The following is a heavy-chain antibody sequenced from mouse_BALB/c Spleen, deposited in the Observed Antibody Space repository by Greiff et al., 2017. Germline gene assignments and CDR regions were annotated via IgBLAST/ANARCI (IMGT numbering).Heavy chain of an antibody. Sequence: EVMLVESGGGLVQPGGSLKLSCAASGFTFSSYTMSWVRQTPEKRLEWVAYISNGGGSTYYPDTVKGRFTISRDNAKNTLYLQMSSLKSEDTAMYYCARHGEKTTATAWFAYWGQGTLVTVSA. CDR1: GFTFSSYT. V-gene: IGHV5-12-2*01. CDR2: ISNGGGST. D-gene: IGHD1-2*01. J-gene: IGHJ3*01. CDR3: ARHGEKTTATAWFAY.